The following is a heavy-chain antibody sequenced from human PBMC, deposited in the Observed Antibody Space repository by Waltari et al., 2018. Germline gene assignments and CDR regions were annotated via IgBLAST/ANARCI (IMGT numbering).Heavy chain of an antibody. CDR2: IDYSGDV. J-gene: IGHJ4*02. D-gene: IGHD2-2*01. V-gene: IGHV4-39*01. Sequence: QLHLQESGPGLVKPSETLYLTCTVSNVPISSGAYYWGWIRQPPGKGLEWIGEIDYSGDVNYNPSLKSRLTISVDTSKNQFSLKLTSVTAADTAVYYCARWPSTQYEFWGQGTLVTVSS. CDR1: NVPISSGAYY. CDR3: ARWPSTQYEF.